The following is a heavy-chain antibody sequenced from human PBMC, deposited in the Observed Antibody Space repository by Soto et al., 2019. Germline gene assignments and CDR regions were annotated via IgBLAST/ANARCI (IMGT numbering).Heavy chain of an antibody. D-gene: IGHD5-12*01. V-gene: IGHV3-74*03. J-gene: IGHJ6*02. CDR1: GYSLSTYC. CDR3: AREHSGYDHGEDYCQGVDV. CDR2: IGPDGSSA. Sequence: PVGSLRLSCAASGYSLSTYCMHWVRQIPGQGLTWVSRIGPDGSSATYADSVKGRFTISRDNANNALYFEMNSLRAEDTAVYYCAREHSGYDHGEDYCQGVDVWGQGTTVSV.